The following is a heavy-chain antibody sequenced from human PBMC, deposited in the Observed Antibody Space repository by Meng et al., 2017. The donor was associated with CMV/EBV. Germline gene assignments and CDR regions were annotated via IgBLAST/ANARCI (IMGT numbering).Heavy chain of an antibody. D-gene: IGHD3-16*01. V-gene: IGHV6-1*01. CDR1: GDSVSSNSAA. Sequence: VHPHQSGPVLLQPATTPSLTVSIAGDSVSSNSAAWNWIRQSPSRGLEWLGRTYYRSKWYNDHAVSVKSRITINPDTSKNQFSLQLNSVTPEDTAVYYCAVNVGGAFDYWGQGTLVTVSS. CDR3: AVNVGGAFDY. CDR2: TYYRSKWYN. J-gene: IGHJ4*01.